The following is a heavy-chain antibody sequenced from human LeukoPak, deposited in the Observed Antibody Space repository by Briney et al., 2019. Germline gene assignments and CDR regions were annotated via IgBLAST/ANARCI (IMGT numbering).Heavy chain of an antibody. Sequence: GGSLRLSCAASGFTFDDYAMHWVRQAPGKGLEWASGISWNSGSIGYADSVKGRFTISRDNAKNSLYLQMNSLRAEDTALYYCAKGTASIPIYMDVWGKGTTVTISS. V-gene: IGHV3-9*01. J-gene: IGHJ6*03. CDR2: ISWNSGSI. D-gene: IGHD6-6*01. CDR3: AKGTASIPIYMDV. CDR1: GFTFDDYA.